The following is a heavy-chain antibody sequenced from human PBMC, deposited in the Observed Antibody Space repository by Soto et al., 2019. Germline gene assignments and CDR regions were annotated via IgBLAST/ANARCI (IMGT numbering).Heavy chain of an antibody. Sequence: ASVKVSCKASGYTFTSYGISWVRQAPGQGLEWMGWISAYNGNTNYAQKLQGRVTMTIDTSTSTAYMELRSLRSDDTAVYYCARGKFSSGYYYYYYGMDVWGQGTTVTVSS. V-gene: IGHV1-18*04. CDR3: ARGKFSSGYYYYYYGMDV. D-gene: IGHD3-22*01. J-gene: IGHJ6*02. CDR2: ISAYNGNT. CDR1: GYTFTSYG.